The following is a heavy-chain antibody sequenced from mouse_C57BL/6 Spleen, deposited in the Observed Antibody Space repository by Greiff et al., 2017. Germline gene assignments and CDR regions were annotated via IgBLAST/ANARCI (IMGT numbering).Heavy chain of an antibody. CDR2: ISGGGGNT. CDR1: GFTFSSYT. V-gene: IGHV5-9*01. J-gene: IGHJ1*03. CDR3: ARIPLIYYYGYFDV. Sequence: EVKVEESGGGLVKPGGSLKLSCAASGFTFSSYTMSWVRQTPEKRLEWVATISGGGGNTYYPDSVKGRFTISRDNAKNTLYLQMSSLRSEDTALYYCARIPLIYYYGYFDVWGTGTTVTVSS. D-gene: IGHD1-1*01.